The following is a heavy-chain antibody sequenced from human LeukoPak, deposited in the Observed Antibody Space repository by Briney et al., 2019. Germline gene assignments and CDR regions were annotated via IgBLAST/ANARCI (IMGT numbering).Heavy chain of an antibody. V-gene: IGHV4-31*03. D-gene: IGHD2-2*01. Sequence: PSQTLSLTCTVSGGSISSGGYYWSWIRQHPGKGLEWIGYIYYSGSTYYNPSLKSRVTISVDTSKNQFSLKPSSVTAADTAVYYCARDNVPDCSSTSCYYYGMDVWGKGTTVTVSS. J-gene: IGHJ6*04. CDR2: IYYSGST. CDR1: GGSISSGGYY. CDR3: ARDNVPDCSSTSCYYYGMDV.